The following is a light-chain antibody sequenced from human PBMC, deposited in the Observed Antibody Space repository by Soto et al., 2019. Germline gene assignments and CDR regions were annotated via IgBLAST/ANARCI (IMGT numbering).Light chain of an antibody. Sequence: EIVLTQSPATLSLSPGERATLSCRASQNINTYLAWYQQRPGQAPRLLIYDASNRATGIPARVSGSGSGTDFTLTITSLEPEDFGVYYCQQRSKWPLTFGGGTKVEIK. V-gene: IGKV3-11*01. CDR1: QNINTY. J-gene: IGKJ4*01. CDR3: QQRSKWPLT. CDR2: DAS.